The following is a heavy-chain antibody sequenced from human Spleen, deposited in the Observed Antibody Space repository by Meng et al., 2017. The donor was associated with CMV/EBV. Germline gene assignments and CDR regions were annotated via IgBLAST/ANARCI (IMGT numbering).Heavy chain of an antibody. CDR3: ARDNYCSSTSCYLLSAYYYYGMDV. CDR2: ISSSSSYI. Sequence: GESLKISCAASGFTFSSYSMNWVRQAPGKGLEWVSSISSSSSYIYYADSVKGRFTISRDNAKNSLYLQMNSLSAEDTAVYYCARDNYCSSTSCYLLSAYYYYGMDVWGQGTTVTVSS. CDR1: GFTFSSYS. D-gene: IGHD2-2*01. J-gene: IGHJ6*02. V-gene: IGHV3-21*01.